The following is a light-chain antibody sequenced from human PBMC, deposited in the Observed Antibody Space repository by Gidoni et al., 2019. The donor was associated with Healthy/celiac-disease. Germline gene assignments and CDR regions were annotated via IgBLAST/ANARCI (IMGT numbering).Light chain of an antibody. CDR2: AAS. Sequence: AIRMTQSPSSLSASTGDRVTITCRASQGISSYFDWYQQKPGKAPKLLIYAASTLQSGVPSRFSGSGSGTDFTLTISCLQSEDFATYYCQQYYRYPRTFGQGTKVEIK. V-gene: IGKV1-8*01. CDR3: QQYYRYPRT. CDR1: QGISSY. J-gene: IGKJ1*01.